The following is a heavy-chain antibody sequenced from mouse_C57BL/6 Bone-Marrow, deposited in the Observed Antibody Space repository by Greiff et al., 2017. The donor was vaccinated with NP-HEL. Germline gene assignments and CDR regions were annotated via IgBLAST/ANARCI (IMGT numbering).Heavy chain of an antibody. Sequence: VQLQQSGAELARPGASVKLSCKASGYTFTSYGISWVKQRTGQGLEWIGEIYPRSGNTSYNEKFKGKATLTADKSSSTAYMELRSLTSEDAAVYFCARSGLYFDYWGQGTTLTVSS. CDR2: IYPRSGNT. CDR3: ARSGLYFDY. D-gene: IGHD2-13*01. J-gene: IGHJ2*01. V-gene: IGHV1-81*01. CDR1: GYTFTSYG.